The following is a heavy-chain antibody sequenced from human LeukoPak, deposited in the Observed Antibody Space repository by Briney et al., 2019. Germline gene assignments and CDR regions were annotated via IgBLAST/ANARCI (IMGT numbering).Heavy chain of an antibody. V-gene: IGHV1-24*01. CDR2: FDPEDGET. D-gene: IGHD3-10*01. J-gene: IGHJ4*02. CDR1: GYTLTELS. CDR3: ATGVYYYGSGTNDY. Sequence: GASVKVSCKVSGYTLTELSMHWVRQAPGKGLEWMGGFDPEDGETIYAQKFQGRVTMTEDTSTDTAYMELSSLRSEDTAVYYCATGVYYYGSGTNDYWGQGTLVTVSS.